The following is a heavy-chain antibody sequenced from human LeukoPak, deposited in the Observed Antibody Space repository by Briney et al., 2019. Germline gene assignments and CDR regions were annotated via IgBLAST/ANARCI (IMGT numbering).Heavy chain of an antibody. Sequence: SETLSLTCTVSGGSISSYYWSWIRQPPGKGLEWIGYIYYSGSTNYNTSLKSRVTISVDTSKNQFSLKLSSVTAADTAVYYCARDLAIFGVVHNDAFDIWGQGTMVTVSS. V-gene: IGHV4-59*01. CDR2: IYYSGST. CDR1: GGSISSYY. CDR3: ARDLAIFGVVHNDAFDI. J-gene: IGHJ3*02. D-gene: IGHD3-3*01.